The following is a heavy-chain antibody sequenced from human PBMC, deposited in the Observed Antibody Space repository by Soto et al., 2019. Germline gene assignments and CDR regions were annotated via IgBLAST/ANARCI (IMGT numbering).Heavy chain of an antibody. CDR1: GGSISSYY. Sequence: PSETLSLTCTVSGGSISSYYWSWIRQPPGKGLEWIGYIYYSGSTNYNPSLKSRVTISVDTSKNQFSLKLSSVTAADTAVYYCARDSVGQNFDYWGQGTLVTVSS. J-gene: IGHJ4*02. CDR2: IYYSGST. CDR3: ARDSVGQNFDY. V-gene: IGHV4-59*01.